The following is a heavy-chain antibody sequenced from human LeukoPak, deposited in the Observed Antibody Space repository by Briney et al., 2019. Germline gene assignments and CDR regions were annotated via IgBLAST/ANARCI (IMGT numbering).Heavy chain of an antibody. CDR1: GYTFTSYG. V-gene: IGHV1-18*01. CDR2: ISAYNGNT. Sequence: ASVKVSCKASGYTFTSYGISWMQQAPGQGLEWMGWISAYNGNTNYAQKLQGRVTMTTDTSTSTAYMELRSLRSDDTAVYYCARLYRKYSSGWYSAFDIWGQGTMVTVSS. D-gene: IGHD6-19*01. CDR3: ARLYRKYSSGWYSAFDI. J-gene: IGHJ3*02.